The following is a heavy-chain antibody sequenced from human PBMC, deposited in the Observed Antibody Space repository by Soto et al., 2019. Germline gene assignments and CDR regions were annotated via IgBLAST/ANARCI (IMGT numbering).Heavy chain of an antibody. V-gene: IGHV1-69*01. D-gene: IGHD5-18*01. CDR3: ARDVPNTAWASWWFDP. Sequence: QVQLVQSGAEVKKPGSSVKVSCKASGGTFSRYAISWVRQAPGQGLEWMGGIIPIFGTANYAQKFQGRVTITADESTSTAYMELSSLRSEDTAVYYCARDVPNTAWASWWFDPWGQGTLVTVSS. CDR1: GGTFSRYA. CDR2: IIPIFGTA. J-gene: IGHJ5*02.